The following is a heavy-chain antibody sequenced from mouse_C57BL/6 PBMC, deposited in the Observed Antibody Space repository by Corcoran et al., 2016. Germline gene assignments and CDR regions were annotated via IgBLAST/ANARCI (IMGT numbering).Heavy chain of an antibody. CDR3: ARSDYGSPVYFDY. V-gene: IGHV9-3*01. D-gene: IGHD1-1*01. Sequence: QIQLVQSGPELKKPGETVKISCKASGYTFTTYGMSWVKQAPGKGLKWMGWINTYSGVPTDADDFKGRFAFSLETSASTAYLQINNLKNEDTATYYWARSDYGSPVYFDYWGQGTTLTVSS. J-gene: IGHJ2*01. CDR1: GYTFTTYG. CDR2: INTYSGVP.